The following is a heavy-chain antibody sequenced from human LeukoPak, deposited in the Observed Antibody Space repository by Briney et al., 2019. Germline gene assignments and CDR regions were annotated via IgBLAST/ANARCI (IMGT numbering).Heavy chain of an antibody. J-gene: IGHJ4*02. V-gene: IGHV4-34*08. CDR2: ISHGGST. CDR1: GGTLSLTY. CDR3: ARGGRSYTPKD. D-gene: IGHD3-10*01. Sequence: SETLSLTCGVSGGTLSLTYWSWSRQAPGTGLEWIGEISHGGSTNYNPSLKSRVIISIDTSKNHFSLNLTSVTAADTAVYYCARGGRSYTPKDWGQGTLVTVSS.